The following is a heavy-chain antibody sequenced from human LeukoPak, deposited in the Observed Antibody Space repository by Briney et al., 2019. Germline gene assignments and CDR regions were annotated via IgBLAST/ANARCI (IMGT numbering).Heavy chain of an antibody. D-gene: IGHD6-19*01. CDR2: INPNSGGT. J-gene: IGHJ4*02. CDR1: GYTFTGYY. CDR3: AIGYSSGWYQFDY. Sequence: ASVKVSCKASGYTFTGYYMHWVRQAPGQGLEWMGWINPNSGGTNYAQKFQGRVTMTRDTSISTAYMELSRLRPDDTAVYYCAIGYSSGWYQFDYWGQGTLVTVSS. V-gene: IGHV1-2*02.